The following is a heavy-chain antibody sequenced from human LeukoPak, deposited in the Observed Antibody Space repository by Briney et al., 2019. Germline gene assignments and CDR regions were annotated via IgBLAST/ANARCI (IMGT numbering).Heavy chain of an antibody. D-gene: IGHD6-13*01. V-gene: IGHV4-59*01. J-gene: IGHJ4*02. CDR2: IFYTGTT. CDR1: GGSITSYY. Sequence: SETLSLTCAVSGGSITSYYWSWIRQSPGKGLEWIGSIFYTGTTNYNPSLKSRVTISVDTSKNQFSLKLRSVATEGTAAYFCARARWSPYYFDNWGQGTLVTVSS. CDR3: ARARWSPYYFDN.